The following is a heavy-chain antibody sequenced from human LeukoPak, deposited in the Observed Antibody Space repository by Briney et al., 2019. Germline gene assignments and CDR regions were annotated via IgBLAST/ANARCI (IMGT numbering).Heavy chain of an antibody. Sequence: VASVKVSCKASGYTFTSYDINWVRQATGQGLERMGWMNPNSGNTGYAQKFQGRVTITADESTSTAYMELSSLRSEDTAVYYCASDYGGTYGMNFDYWGQGTLVTVSS. J-gene: IGHJ4*02. CDR2: MNPNSGNT. V-gene: IGHV1-8*01. D-gene: IGHD4-23*01. CDR1: GYTFTSYD. CDR3: ASDYGGTYGMNFDY.